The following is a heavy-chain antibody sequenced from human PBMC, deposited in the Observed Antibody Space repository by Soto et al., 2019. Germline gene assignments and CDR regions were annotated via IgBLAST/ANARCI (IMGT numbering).Heavy chain of an antibody. Sequence: EVQLLESGGGLVQPGGSLRLSCAASGFTFSSYSMSWVRQAPGKGLEWVSGFRSGGDDGTTHYADPVKGRFTISRDNSKNTLFLQMDSLRAEDTAIYYCAKKVNSGPGSQYFDYWGQGTLVTVSS. CDR1: GFTFSSYS. CDR2: SGGDDGTT. V-gene: IGHV3-23*01. CDR3: AKKVNSGPGSQYFDY. D-gene: IGHD3-10*01. J-gene: IGHJ4*02.